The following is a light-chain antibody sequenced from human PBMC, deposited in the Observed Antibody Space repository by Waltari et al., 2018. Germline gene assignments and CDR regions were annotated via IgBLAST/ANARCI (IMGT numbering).Light chain of an antibody. Sequence: IQLTQSPSTLSASVGDRVPIPCRASHTITNWLAWYQQKPGKAPNVLIYDASTLESGVPSRFSGSGSGTEFTLTINSLQPDDFATYYCQHYNSFSHIYTFGQGTKLEI. J-gene: IGKJ2*01. CDR2: DAS. CDR3: QHYNSFSHIYT. CDR1: HTITNW. V-gene: IGKV1-5*01.